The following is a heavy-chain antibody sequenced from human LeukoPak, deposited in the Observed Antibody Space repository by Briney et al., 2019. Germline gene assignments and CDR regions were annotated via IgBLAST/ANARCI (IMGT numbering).Heavy chain of an antibody. CDR2: IFPADSDT. Sequence: GESLKISCKGSGYSFTSYWVAWVRQMPEKGLEWMGIIFPADSDTRYSPSFQGRVTISADKSISTAYLQWSTLRASDTAIYYCATPTLGSIGEYLFDYWGQGTLVTVSS. CDR3: ATPTLGSIGEYLFDY. V-gene: IGHV5-51*01. CDR1: GYSFTSYW. D-gene: IGHD2-15*01. J-gene: IGHJ4*02.